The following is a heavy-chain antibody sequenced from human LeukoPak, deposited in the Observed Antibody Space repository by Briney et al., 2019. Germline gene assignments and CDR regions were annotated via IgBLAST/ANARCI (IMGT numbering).Heavy chain of an antibody. CDR2: ISAYNGNT. V-gene: IGHV1-18*01. CDR3: ARDIVVVPAAPPLYNWFDP. J-gene: IGHJ5*02. D-gene: IGHD2-2*01. CDR1: GYTFTSYG. Sequence: GASVKVSCKASGYTFTSYGISWVRQAPGQGLEWMGWISAYNGNTNYAQKLQGRVKMTTDTSTSTAYMELRSLRSDDTAVYYCARDIVVVPAAPPLYNWFDPWGQGTLVTVSS.